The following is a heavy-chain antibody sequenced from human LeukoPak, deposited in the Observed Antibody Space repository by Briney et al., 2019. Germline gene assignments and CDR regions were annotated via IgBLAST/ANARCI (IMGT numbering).Heavy chain of an antibody. CDR3: ARGGVVATTIFDY. CDR1: GFIFNDHY. J-gene: IGHJ4*02. V-gene: IGHV3-72*01. CDR2: IRNKANRYNT. D-gene: IGHD5-12*01. Sequence: PGGSLRLSCVASGFIFNDHYMDWVRQAPGKGLEWVGRIRNKANRYNTEYAASVKGRFTISRDDSKNSVSLQLNSLKTEDTAVYYCARGGVVATTIFDYWGQGILVIVSS.